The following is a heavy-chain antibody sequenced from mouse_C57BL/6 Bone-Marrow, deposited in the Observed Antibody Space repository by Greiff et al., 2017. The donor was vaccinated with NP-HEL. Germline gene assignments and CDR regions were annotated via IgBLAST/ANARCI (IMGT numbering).Heavy chain of an antibody. CDR1: GYTFTSYW. CDR2: IDPSDSYT. Sequence: QVQLQQPGAELVMPGASVKLSCKASGYTFTSYWMHWVKQRPGQGLEWIGEIDPSDSYTNYHQKFKGKSTLTVDKSSSTAYMQLSSLTAEESAVYYCAREDVVPYAMDYWGQGTSVTVSS. J-gene: IGHJ4*01. CDR3: AREDVVPYAMDY. V-gene: IGHV1-69*01. D-gene: IGHD1-1*02.